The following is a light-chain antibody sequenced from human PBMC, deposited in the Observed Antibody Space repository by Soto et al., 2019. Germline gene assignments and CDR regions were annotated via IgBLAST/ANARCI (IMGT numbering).Light chain of an antibody. V-gene: IGLV2-11*01. CDR3: CSYAGSYTWV. CDR1: SSDVGGYNY. CDR2: DVS. Sequence: QSALTQPRSMSGSPAQSVTISCTGTSSDVGGYNYVSWYQQHPGKAPKLMIYDVSQLPSGVPDRFSGSKSGNTASLTISGLQAEDEADYYCCSYAGSYTWVCGGGTKLTVL. J-gene: IGLJ2*01.